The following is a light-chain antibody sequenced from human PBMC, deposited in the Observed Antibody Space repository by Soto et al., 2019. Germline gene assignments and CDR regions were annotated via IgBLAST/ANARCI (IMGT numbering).Light chain of an antibody. CDR1: QTISSW. J-gene: IGKJ1*01. CDR2: KAS. Sequence: DIQMTQSPSTQSAFVGDRVTITCRASQTISSWLAWYQQKPGKAPKLLIYKASSLESGVPSRFSGSGSGTEFTLTISSLQPDDFATYYCQQYNSYSRTFGQGTKVEI. CDR3: QQYNSYSRT. V-gene: IGKV1-5*03.